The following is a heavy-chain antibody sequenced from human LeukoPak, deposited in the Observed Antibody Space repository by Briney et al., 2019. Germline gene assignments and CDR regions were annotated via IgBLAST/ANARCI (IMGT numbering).Heavy chain of an antibody. D-gene: IGHD2-15*01. V-gene: IGHV1-2*06. CDR2: INPNSGGT. Sequence: ASVKVSCKASGYTYTGYYMHWVRQAPGQGLEWMGRINPNSGGTNYAQKFQGRVTMNRDTSISTAYMELSRLRSDDTAVYYCARGEYCSGGSCHRNNWFDPWGQGTLVTVSS. CDR3: ARGEYCSGGSCHRNNWFDP. CDR1: GYTYTGYY. J-gene: IGHJ5*02.